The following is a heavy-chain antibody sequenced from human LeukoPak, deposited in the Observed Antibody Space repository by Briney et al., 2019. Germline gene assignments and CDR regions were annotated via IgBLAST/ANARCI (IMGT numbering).Heavy chain of an antibody. CDR1: GFTFSSYW. D-gene: IGHD3-10*01. V-gene: IGHV3-74*01. J-gene: IGHJ6*03. CDR3: AREAYGPDYYMDV. CDR2: MNDDGSST. Sequence: GGSLRLSCAASGFTFSSYWMHWVRQAPGKGLVWVSRMNDDGSSTSYAEALKGRFTISRDNAKNTLYLHMSNLRAEDTAVYYCAREAYGPDYYMDVGGKGTTVTISS.